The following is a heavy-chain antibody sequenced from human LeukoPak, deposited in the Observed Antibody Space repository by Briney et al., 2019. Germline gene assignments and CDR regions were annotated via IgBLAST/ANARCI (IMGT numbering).Heavy chain of an antibody. CDR2: IYTSGST. D-gene: IGHD3-10*01. CDR3: ASSHVGSGSYSPYFDY. J-gene: IGHJ4*02. Sequence: SETLSLTCTVSGGSISSYYWSWIWQPAGKGLEWIGRIYTSGSTNYNPSLKSRVTMSVDTSKNQFSLKLSSVTAADTAVYYCASSHVGSGSYSPYFDYWGQGTLVTVSS. V-gene: IGHV4-4*07. CDR1: GGSISSYY.